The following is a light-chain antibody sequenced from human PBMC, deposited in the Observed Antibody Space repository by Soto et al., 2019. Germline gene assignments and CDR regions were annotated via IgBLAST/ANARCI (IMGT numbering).Light chain of an antibody. CDR3: HQYDKCPV. V-gene: IGKV1-33*01. CDR2: DAA. CDR1: QDISNF. J-gene: IGKJ1*01. Sequence: DIQMTQSPSSLSASVGDRVTITCQASQDISNFLNWYQHKPGKAPKLLIYDAANLKTGVPSRFRGSGSGTDFTFTISSLQPEDIAAYYCHQYDKCPVFGPGTKVEIK.